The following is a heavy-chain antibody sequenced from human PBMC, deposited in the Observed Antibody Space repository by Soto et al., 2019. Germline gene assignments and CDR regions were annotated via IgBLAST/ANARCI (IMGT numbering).Heavy chain of an antibody. D-gene: IGHD5-12*01. V-gene: IGHV4-30-2*01. J-gene: IGHJ4*02. CDR1: GGSIINGNYS. CDR2: IYHSGST. CDR3: ASRFVDSATGYFDR. Sequence: SETLSLTCLVSGGSIINGNYSWTWIRQPPGKALEWIGYIYHSGSTYYNPSLRSRVTLPVDRSKNQFSLNMKSMTAADTAVYYCASRFVDSATGYFDRWGQGTLVTVSS.